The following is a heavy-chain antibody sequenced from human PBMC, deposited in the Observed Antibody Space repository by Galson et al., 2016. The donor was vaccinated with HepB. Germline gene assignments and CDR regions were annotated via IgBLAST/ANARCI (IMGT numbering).Heavy chain of an antibody. V-gene: IGHV1-69*01. D-gene: IGHD2-21*02. Sequence: KVSCKASGGTFSNYAFSWARQAPGQGLEWMGDITPLFATTNYAQKFQGRVTITADDSTSTIYMELSSLRSEDTAVYYCATYCGGDCERAFDVWGQGTMVTVSS. CDR2: ITPLFATT. CDR1: GGTFSNYA. CDR3: ATYCGGDCERAFDV. J-gene: IGHJ3*01.